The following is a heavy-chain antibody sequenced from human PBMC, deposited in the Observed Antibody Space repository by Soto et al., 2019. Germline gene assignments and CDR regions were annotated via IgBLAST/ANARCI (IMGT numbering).Heavy chain of an antibody. CDR3: ARVLRIRIAAAGTSLVY. CDR1: GYTFTSYD. J-gene: IGHJ4*02. Sequence: EASVKVSCKASGYTFTSYDINWVRQATGQGLEWMGWMNPNSGNTGYAQKFQGRVTMTRNTSISTAYMELSSLRSEDTAVYYCARVLRIRIAAAGTSLVYWGQGTLVTVSS. V-gene: IGHV1-8*01. D-gene: IGHD6-13*01. CDR2: MNPNSGNT.